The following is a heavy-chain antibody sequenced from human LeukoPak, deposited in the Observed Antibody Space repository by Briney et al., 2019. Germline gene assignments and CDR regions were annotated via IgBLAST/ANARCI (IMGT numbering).Heavy chain of an antibody. Sequence: PSETLSLTCTVSGGSISSGGYYWRWIRQHPGKGLEWIGYIYYSGSTYYNPSLKSRVTISVDTSKNQFSLKLSSVTAADTAVYYCARLAEGDGYLYYFDYWGQGTLVTVSS. V-gene: IGHV4-31*03. CDR1: GGSISSGGYY. CDR2: IYYSGST. J-gene: IGHJ4*02. D-gene: IGHD5-24*01. CDR3: ARLAEGDGYLYYFDY.